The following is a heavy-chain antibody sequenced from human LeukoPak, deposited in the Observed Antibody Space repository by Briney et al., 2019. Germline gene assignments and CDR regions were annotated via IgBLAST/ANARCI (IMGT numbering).Heavy chain of an antibody. CDR2: IAADGGVK. D-gene: IGHD6-19*01. V-gene: IGHV3-30*03. CDR1: AFTFSGQG. J-gene: IGHJ4*02. Sequence: GGSLRLSCVPSAFTFSGQGMHWVRQAPGKGLEWVAVIAADGGVKRYADSVKGRFTLSRDNSKNTLYLQMNSLSVEDTAVYYCAREATWGQWYFDHWGQGTPVTASS. CDR3: AREATWGQWYFDH.